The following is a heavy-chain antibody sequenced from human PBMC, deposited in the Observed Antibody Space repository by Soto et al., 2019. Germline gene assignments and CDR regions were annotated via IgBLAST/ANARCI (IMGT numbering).Heavy chain of an antibody. CDR1: GGSINNNYYY. V-gene: IGHV4-39*01. J-gene: IGHJ6*02. Sequence: SETLSLTCSVSGGSINNNYYYWGWVRQPPGKGLEWIGSVSFTGTTYYSPSLKSRVTTSIDTSRNQFSLKLTSVTAADTAVYYCARVKSIAAAEPFYYYYYCMDVWGQGTTVTVSS. CDR3: ARVKSIAAAEPFYYYYYCMDV. CDR2: VSFTGTT. D-gene: IGHD6-13*01.